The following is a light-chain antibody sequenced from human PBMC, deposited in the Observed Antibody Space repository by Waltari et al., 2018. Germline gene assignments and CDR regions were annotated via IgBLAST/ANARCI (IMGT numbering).Light chain of an antibody. J-gene: IGKJ2*01. CDR1: QSVSSN. V-gene: IGKV3-15*01. CDR3: QQYSNWPPYT. CDR2: GAS. Sequence: EIVMTQSPVTLSVSPGERATLPCRASQSVSSNLAWYQQKPGQAPRLLIYGASTRATGIPARFSGSGSGTEFTLTITSLQSEDFAVYYCQQYSNWPPYTFGQGTKLQIK.